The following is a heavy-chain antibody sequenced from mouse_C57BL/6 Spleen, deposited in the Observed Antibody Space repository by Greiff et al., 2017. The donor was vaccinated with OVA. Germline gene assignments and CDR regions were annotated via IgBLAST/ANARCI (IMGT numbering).Heavy chain of an antibody. J-gene: IGHJ1*03. CDR3: ARVYGSSYGYFDV. Sequence: DVHLVESEGGLVQPGSSMKLSCTASGFTFSDYYMAWVRQVPEKGLEWVANINYDGSSTYYLDSLKSRFIISRDNAKNILYLQMGSLKSEDTATYYCARVYGSSYGYFDVWGTGTTVTVSS. D-gene: IGHD1-1*01. V-gene: IGHV5-16*01. CDR2: INYDGSST. CDR1: GFTFSDYY.